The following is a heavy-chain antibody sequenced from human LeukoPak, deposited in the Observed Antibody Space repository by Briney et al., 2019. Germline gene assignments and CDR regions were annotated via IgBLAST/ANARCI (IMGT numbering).Heavy chain of an antibody. J-gene: IGHJ4*02. D-gene: IGHD4-17*01. CDR3: AREGRHTDYDYYHFDY. V-gene: IGHV4-61*02. Sequence: SETLSLTCTVSGGSISSGSYYWSWIRQPAGKGLEWIGRIYTSGSTNYKPSLKSRVTISLDTSKNQFSLKLNSVTAADTAVYYCAREGRHTDYDYYHFDYWGQGTLVTVSS. CDR1: GGSISSGSYY. CDR2: IYTSGST.